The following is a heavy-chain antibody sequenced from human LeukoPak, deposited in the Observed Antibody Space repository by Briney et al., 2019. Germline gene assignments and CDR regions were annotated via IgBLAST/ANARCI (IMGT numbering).Heavy chain of an antibody. CDR1: GDRLTNNW. CDR2: IYPGNSDT. CDR3: ARPGAMARVHGFDY. D-gene: IGHD5-18*01. J-gene: IGHJ4*02. Sequence: GESLKISCKISGDRLTNNWIGWVRQVPGKGLEWMGLIYPGNSDTRYSPSFQGQVTISADKSISTAYLQWSSLKASDTAMYYCARPGAMARVHGFDYWGQGTLVTVSA. V-gene: IGHV5-51*01.